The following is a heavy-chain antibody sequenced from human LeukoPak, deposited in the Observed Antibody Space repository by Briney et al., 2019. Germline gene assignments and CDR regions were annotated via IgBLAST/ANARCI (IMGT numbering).Heavy chain of an antibody. Sequence: NPWGSLLLSCTVSGFTFSSFTMNWVRRGPGKGLEWVASISNRGDYISYADSLKGRFTISRNNAKNSLFLQMSSLRAEDTAVYYCAREMYAGWYFAFDIWGQGTMVTVSS. CDR1: GFTFSSFT. CDR2: ISNRGDYI. D-gene: IGHD6-19*01. CDR3: AREMYAGWYFAFDI. V-gene: IGHV3-21*01. J-gene: IGHJ3*02.